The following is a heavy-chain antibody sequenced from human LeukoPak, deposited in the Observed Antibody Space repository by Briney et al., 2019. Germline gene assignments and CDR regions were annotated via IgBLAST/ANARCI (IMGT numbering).Heavy chain of an antibody. CDR1: GFAFSTYA. CDR2: ISTIGRAT. CDR3: ARYCSGSICYSGVDY. D-gene: IGHD2-15*01. J-gene: IGHJ4*02. V-gene: IGHV3-23*01. Sequence: GGSLRLSCAASGFAFSTYAMTWVRQAPEKGLQWVSTISTIGRATYYADSVRGPFTISRDNSKNALYQQMSSLRADDTAVYYCARYCSGSICYSGVDYWGQGTLVPVS.